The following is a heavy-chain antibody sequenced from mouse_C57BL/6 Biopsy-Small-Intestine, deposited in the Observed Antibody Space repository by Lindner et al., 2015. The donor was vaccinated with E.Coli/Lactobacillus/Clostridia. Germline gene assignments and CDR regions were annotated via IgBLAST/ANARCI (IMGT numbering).Heavy chain of an antibody. CDR1: GYTFTSYG. CDR3: ANYGSSYDAYFDY. CDR2: IYPRSGNT. J-gene: IGHJ2*01. V-gene: IGHV1-81*01. Sequence: VQLQESGAELARPGASVKLSCKASGYTFTSYGISWVKQRTGQGLEWIGEIYPRSGNTYYNEKFKGKATLTADKSSSTGYMELRSLTSEDSAVYFCANYGSSYDAYFDYWGQGTTLTVSS. D-gene: IGHD1-1*01.